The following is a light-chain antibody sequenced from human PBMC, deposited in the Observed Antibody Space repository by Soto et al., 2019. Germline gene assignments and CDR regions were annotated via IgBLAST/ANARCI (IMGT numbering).Light chain of an antibody. CDR2: RND. Sequence: QSVLTQPPSVSGTPGQRVTISCSGSDSNIGNNYVYWYRQLSGTAPKLLIYRNDKRPSGVPDSFSGSKSGTSASLAISGLGSEVGADYSGAEWVDSLTSVGFGEGTKVT. CDR3: AEWVDSLTSVG. J-gene: IGLJ2*01. V-gene: IGLV1-47*01. CDR1: DSNIGNNY.